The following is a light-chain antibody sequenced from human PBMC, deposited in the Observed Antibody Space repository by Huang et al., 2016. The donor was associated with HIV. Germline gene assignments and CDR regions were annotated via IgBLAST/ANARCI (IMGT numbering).Light chain of an antibody. J-gene: IGKJ1*01. V-gene: IGKV1-39*01. CDR3: RNT. CDR2: AAS. Sequence: DIQMTQSPSSLSASVGDRVTITCRESQSISSYLNWYQQKPGKAPKLLIYAASSLQSGVPSRFSSSGSGTDFTLTISSLQPEDFATYYCRNTFGQGTKVEIK. CDR1: QSISSY.